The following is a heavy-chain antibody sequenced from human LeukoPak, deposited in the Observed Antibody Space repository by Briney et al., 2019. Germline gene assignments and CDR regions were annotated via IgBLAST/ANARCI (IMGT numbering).Heavy chain of an antibody. V-gene: IGHV3-30-3*01. D-gene: IGHD2/OR15-2a*01. CDR1: GFTLSSYA. CDR2: ISYDGSNK. Sequence: GGSLRLSCAASGFTLSSYAMHWVRQAPGKGLEWVAVISYDGSNKYYADSVKGRFTISRDNAKNSLYLQMNSLRAEDTAVYYCASKIGFDYWGQGTLVTVSS. J-gene: IGHJ4*02. CDR3: ASKIGFDY.